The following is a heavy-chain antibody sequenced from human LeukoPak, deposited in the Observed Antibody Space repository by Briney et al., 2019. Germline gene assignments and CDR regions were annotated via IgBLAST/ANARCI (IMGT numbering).Heavy chain of an antibody. J-gene: IGHJ6*03. Sequence: SETLSLTCTVSGGSISSYYWSWIRQPPGKGLEWIGYIYTSGSTNYNPSLKSRVTISVDTSKNQFSLKLSSATAADTAVYYCARLDRNYYYMDVWGKGTTVTVSS. CDR1: GGSISSYY. V-gene: IGHV4-4*09. CDR3: ARLDRNYYYMDV. CDR2: IYTSGST.